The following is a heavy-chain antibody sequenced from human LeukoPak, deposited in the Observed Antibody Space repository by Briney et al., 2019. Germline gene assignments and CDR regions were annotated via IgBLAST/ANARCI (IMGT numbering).Heavy chain of an antibody. CDR1: GYTFTSYY. Sequence: SCKASGYTFTSYYMHWVRQAPGKGLEWVAVISYDGSNKYYADSVKGRFTISRDNSKNTLYLQMNSLRAEDTAVYYCARDSSSWYGFDYWGQGTLVTVSS. CDR3: ARDSSSWYGFDY. J-gene: IGHJ4*02. D-gene: IGHD6-13*01. CDR2: ISYDGSNK. V-gene: IGHV3-30-3*01.